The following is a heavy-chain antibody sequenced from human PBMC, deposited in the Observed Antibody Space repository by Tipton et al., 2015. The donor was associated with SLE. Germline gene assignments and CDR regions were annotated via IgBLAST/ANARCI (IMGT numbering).Heavy chain of an antibody. J-gene: IGHJ2*01. V-gene: IGHV4-4*07. D-gene: IGHD3-3*01. CDR3: AREDVLRFLEASYFDL. Sequence: GLVKPSETLSLTCTVSGGSISSYYWSWIRQPAGKGLEWIGRIYTSGSTNYNPSLKSRVTMSVDTSKNQFSLKLSSVTAADTAVYYCAREDVLRFLEASYFDLWGRGTLVTVSS. CDR1: GGSISSYY. CDR2: IYTSGST.